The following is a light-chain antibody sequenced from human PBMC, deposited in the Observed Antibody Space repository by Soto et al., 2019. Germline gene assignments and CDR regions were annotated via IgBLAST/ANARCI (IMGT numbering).Light chain of an antibody. J-gene: IGKJ1*01. CDR2: AAS. CDR1: QSIRKY. V-gene: IGKV1-39*01. CDR3: QQSGDTPPWT. Sequence: IELTYSPWSRSASGGDVVIGGCRASQSIRKYLNWYQHKPGKVPTLLIYAASSLQSGVPSRFSGSGSGTEFTLTITSLQPEDSATYYCQQSGDTPPWTFGQGTQVDIK.